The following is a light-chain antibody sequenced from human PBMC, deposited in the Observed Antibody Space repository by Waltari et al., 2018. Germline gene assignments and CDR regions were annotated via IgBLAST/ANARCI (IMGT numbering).Light chain of an antibody. CDR3: NSRDSSGNPYV. CDR1: SLRTYY. CDR2: GKN. Sequence: SSELTQDPAVSVALGQTVRITCQGDSLRTYYATWYQQKPGQAPVLVIYGKNNRPLGIPDRLSATYSGNTASLTITGAQAEDEADYYCNSRDSSGNPYVFGSGTTVTVL. V-gene: IGLV3-19*01. J-gene: IGLJ1*01.